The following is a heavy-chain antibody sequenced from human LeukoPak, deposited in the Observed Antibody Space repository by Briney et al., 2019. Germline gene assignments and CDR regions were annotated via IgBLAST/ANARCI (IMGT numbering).Heavy chain of an antibody. CDR1: GFTFSSYG. D-gene: IGHD3-22*01. V-gene: IGHV3-30*03. Sequence: GGSLRLSCAASGFTFSSYGMHWVRQAPGKGLEWVAVISYDGSNKYYADSVKGRFTISRDNAKNSLYLQMNSLRAEDTAVYYCAREQEVDDSSGYYAYYYYYGMDVWGQGTTVTVSS. CDR3: AREQEVDDSSGYYAYYYYYGMDV. CDR2: ISYDGSNK. J-gene: IGHJ6*02.